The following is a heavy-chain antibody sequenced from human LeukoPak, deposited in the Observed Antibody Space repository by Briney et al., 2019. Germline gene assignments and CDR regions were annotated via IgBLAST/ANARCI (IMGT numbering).Heavy chain of an antibody. J-gene: IGHJ4*02. CDR2: ISYDGSNK. CDR1: GFTFSSYA. V-gene: IGHV3-30-3*01. CDR3: ARRGSSSRLDY. Sequence: GGSLRLSCAASGFTFSSYAMHWVRQAPGKGLEWVAVISYDGSNKYYADSVKGRFTISRDNSKNTLYLQMNSLRAEDTAVYYCARRGSSSRLDYWGQGTLVTVSS. D-gene: IGHD6-6*01.